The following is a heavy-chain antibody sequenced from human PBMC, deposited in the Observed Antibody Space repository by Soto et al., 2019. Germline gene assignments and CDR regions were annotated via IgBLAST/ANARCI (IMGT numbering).Heavy chain of an antibody. CDR2: IIPIFGTA. J-gene: IGHJ6*02. V-gene: IGHV1-69*13. CDR1: GYTFTSYG. Sequence: ASVKVSCKASGYTFTSYGISWVRQAPGQGLEWMGGIIPIFGTANYAQKFQGRVTITADESTSTAYMELSSLRSEDTAVYYCASGPGRGAARYGMDVWGQGTTVTVSS. D-gene: IGHD6-6*01. CDR3: ASGPGRGAARYGMDV.